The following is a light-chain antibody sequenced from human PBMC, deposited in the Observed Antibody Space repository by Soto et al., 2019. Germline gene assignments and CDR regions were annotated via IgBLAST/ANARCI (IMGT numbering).Light chain of an antibody. CDR3: QSYDSSLSGVV. V-gene: IGLV1-40*01. CDR1: ISNIGAGYD. CDR2: GNS. Sequence: QSVLTQPPSVSGAPGQRVTISCTGSISNIGAGYDVHWYQQLPGTAPKLLIYGNSKRPSGVPDRFAGSKSGTSATLAITGLQAEDEAEYYCQSYDSSLSGVVFGGGTKLTVL. J-gene: IGLJ2*01.